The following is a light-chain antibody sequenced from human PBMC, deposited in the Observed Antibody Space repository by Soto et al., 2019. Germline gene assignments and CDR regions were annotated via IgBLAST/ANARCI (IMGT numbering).Light chain of an antibody. Sequence: IVMTQSPESLPVSLGVRAIINCKSSQSVLYSSNNKNYLAWYQQKQGQTPKMLIYWASTRASGVPDRFSGSGSGTDFTLTISSLQAEDVEVYYCQQYYSTPWTFGQGTKVDI. J-gene: IGKJ1*01. CDR3: QQYYSTPWT. CDR2: WAS. CDR1: QSVLYSSNNKNY. V-gene: IGKV4-1*01.